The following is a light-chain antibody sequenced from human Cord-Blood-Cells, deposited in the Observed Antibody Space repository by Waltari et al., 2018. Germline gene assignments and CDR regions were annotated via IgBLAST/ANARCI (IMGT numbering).Light chain of an antibody. Sequence: EIVLTQSPATLSLSPGERATLSCRASQSVSSYLAWYQQKPGQAPRLLIDDASNRATGIPVRFSGSGSGTDFTLTISSLEPEDFAVYYCQQRSNWPITFGQGTRLEIK. CDR3: QQRSNWPIT. CDR2: DAS. J-gene: IGKJ5*01. CDR1: QSVSSY. V-gene: IGKV3-11*01.